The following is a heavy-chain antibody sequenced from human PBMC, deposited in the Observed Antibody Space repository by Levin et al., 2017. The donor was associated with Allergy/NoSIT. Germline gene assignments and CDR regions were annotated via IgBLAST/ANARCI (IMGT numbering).Heavy chain of an antibody. J-gene: IGHJ4*02. CDR1: GFTFSSYW. CDR2: IKQDGSEK. V-gene: IGHV3-7*01. CDR3: ARDRRNVVRYIDWFPEFDY. D-gene: IGHD3-9*01. Sequence: GGSLRLSCAASGFTFSSYWMSWVRQAPGKGLEWVAKIKQDGSEKYYVDSVRGRFTISRDNAKNSLYLQMNSLRAEDTAVDYCARDRRNVVRYIDWFPEFDYWGQGTLVTVSS.